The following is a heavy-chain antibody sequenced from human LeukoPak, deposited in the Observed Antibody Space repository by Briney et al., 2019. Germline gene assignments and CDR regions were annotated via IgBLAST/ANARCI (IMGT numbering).Heavy chain of an antibody. CDR1: GFTFSTYS. D-gene: IGHD2-15*01. Sequence: PGGSLRLSCAASGFTFSTYSMSWVRQAPGKGLEWVAVISYDGRNEFYADSVKGRFTISRDNSKNTLDLQMNSLRAEDTAVYYCAREGHWVVHGFYYYYMDVWGKGTTVTVSS. V-gene: IGHV3-30*05. CDR2: ISYDGRNE. CDR3: AREGHWVVHGFYYYYMDV. J-gene: IGHJ6*03.